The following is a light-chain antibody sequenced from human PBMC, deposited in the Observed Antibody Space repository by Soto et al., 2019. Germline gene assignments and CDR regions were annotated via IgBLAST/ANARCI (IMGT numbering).Light chain of an antibody. V-gene: IGKV1-39*01. Sequence: DIQMTQSPSSLSASVGARVTITCRASQSISSYLNWYQQKPGKAPKILIYAASSLQSGVPSRFNGSGSGTDFTLTISSLQPEDFATYYCQQSYSTPLTFGGGTKVEIK. CDR1: QSISSY. CDR2: AAS. CDR3: QQSYSTPLT. J-gene: IGKJ4*01.